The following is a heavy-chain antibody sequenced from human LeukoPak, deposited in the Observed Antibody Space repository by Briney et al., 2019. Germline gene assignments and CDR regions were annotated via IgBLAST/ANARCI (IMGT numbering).Heavy chain of an antibody. CDR2: IYYSGST. CDR3: AGSVAGTLSEHFQH. J-gene: IGHJ1*01. CDR1: NGSISSSHYY. V-gene: IGHV4-61*05. D-gene: IGHD6-19*01. Sequence: SETLSLTCTVSNGSISSSHYYWGWIRQPPGKGLEWIGYIYYSGSTNYNPSLKSRATISIDTSKNQISLKMPSVTAADTAVYYCAGSVAGTLSEHFQHWGQGTLVSVSS.